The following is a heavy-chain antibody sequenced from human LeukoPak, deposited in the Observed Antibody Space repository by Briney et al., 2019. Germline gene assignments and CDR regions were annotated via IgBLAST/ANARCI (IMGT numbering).Heavy chain of an antibody. V-gene: IGHV3-21*01. CDR2: ISSSSSYI. J-gene: IGHJ5*02. CDR1: GFTFSTYS. Sequence: PGVSLRLSCAASGFTFSTYSMNWVRQAPGKGLEWVSSISSSSSYIYYADSVKGRFTISRDNAKNSLYLQMNSLRAEDTAVYYCARDLRGATTGYDIDWFDPWGQGTLVTVSS. D-gene: IGHD1-26*01. CDR3: ARDLRGATTGYDIDWFDP.